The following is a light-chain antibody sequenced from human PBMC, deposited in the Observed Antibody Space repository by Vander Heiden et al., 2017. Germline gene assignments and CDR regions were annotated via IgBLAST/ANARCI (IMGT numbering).Light chain of an antibody. Sequence: MLTQSPVTLSLSPGERATLSCRASQSVSSSYLAWYQQKPGQAPRLLIYGASSRATGIPDRFSGSGSGTDFTLTISRLEPEDFAVYYCQQDGSSPYTFGQGTKLEIK. V-gene: IGKV3-20*01. CDR3: QQDGSSPYT. CDR2: GAS. CDR1: QSVSSSY. J-gene: IGKJ2*01.